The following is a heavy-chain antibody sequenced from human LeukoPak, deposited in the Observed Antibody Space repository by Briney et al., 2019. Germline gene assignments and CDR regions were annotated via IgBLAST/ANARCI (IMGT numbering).Heavy chain of an antibody. CDR1: GYTFTSYD. D-gene: IGHD4-17*01. J-gene: IGHJ6*02. V-gene: IGHV1-8*01. CDR2: MNPNSGNT. Sequence: ASVKVSCKASGYTFTSYDINWVRQATGQGLEWMGWMNPNSGNTGYAQKFQGRATMTRNTSISTAYMELSSLRSEDTAVYYCARGHYGDYVLPGLYYYYGMDVWGQGTTVTVSS. CDR3: ARGHYGDYVLPGLYYYYGMDV.